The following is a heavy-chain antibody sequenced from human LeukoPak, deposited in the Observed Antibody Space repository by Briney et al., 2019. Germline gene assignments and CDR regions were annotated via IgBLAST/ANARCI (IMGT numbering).Heavy chain of an antibody. CDR3: ARDLVIAAAGGPFDY. J-gene: IGHJ4*02. CDR1: GGSISSSSYY. V-gene: IGHV4-39*07. D-gene: IGHD6-13*01. Sequence: SETLSLTCTASGGSISSSSYYWGWIRQPPGKGLEWIGSIYYSGSTYYNPSLKSRVTISVDTSKNQFSLKLSSVTAADTAVYYCARDLVIAAAGGPFDYWGQGTLVTVSS. CDR2: IYYSGST.